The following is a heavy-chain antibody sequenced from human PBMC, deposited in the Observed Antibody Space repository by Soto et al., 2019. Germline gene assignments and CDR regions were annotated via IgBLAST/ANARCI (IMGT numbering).Heavy chain of an antibody. J-gene: IGHJ4*02. V-gene: IGHV2-5*02. CDR3: AHTPYYGSGSPFDY. Sequence: QITLKESGPTLVKPTQTLTLTCTFSGFSLSTSGVGVGWIRQPPGKALEWLALIYWDDDKRYSPSLKSRLTIXKXTXXHQVVLTMTNMDPVDTATYYCAHTPYYGSGSPFDYWGQGTLVTVSS. CDR2: IYWDDDK. CDR1: GFSLSTSGVG. D-gene: IGHD3-10*01.